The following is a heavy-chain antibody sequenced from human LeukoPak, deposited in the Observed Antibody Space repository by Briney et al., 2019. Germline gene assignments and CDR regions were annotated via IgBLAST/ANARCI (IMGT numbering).Heavy chain of an antibody. Sequence: PGGSLGLSCSASGFTFSSYAMHWVRQAPGKGLEYVSAISSNGGSTYYADSVKGRFTISRDNSKNTLYLQMSSLRAEDTAVYYCVKDGGGDIVVVPAAMGINYFDYWGQGTLVTVSS. CDR2: ISSNGGST. D-gene: IGHD2-2*01. J-gene: IGHJ4*02. CDR3: VKDGGGDIVVVPAAMGINYFDY. V-gene: IGHV3-64D*06. CDR1: GFTFSSYA.